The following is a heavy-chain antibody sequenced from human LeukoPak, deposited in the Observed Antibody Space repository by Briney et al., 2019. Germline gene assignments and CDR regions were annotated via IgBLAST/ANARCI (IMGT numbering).Heavy chain of an antibody. V-gene: IGHV3-23*01. CDR2: ISGDGGGT. D-gene: IGHD3-10*01. CDR3: ARSYYGSGSYSDY. CDR1: GFTFNSYA. J-gene: IGHJ4*02. Sequence: PGGSLRLSCAASGFTFNSYALYWVRQAPGKGLECVSGISGDGGGTNHADSVKGRFTISRDNSKNTLYLQVDSLRAEDTAVYYCARSYYGSGSYSDYWGQGTLVTVSS.